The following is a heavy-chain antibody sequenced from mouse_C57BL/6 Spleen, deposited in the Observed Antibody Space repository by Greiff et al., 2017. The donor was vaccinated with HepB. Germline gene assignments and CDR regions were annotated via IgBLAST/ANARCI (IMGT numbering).Heavy chain of an antibody. CDR3: ARDYGSSYRYFDV. CDR2: IYPGDGDT. D-gene: IGHD1-1*01. CDR1: GYAFSSSW. V-gene: IGHV1-82*01. J-gene: IGHJ1*03. Sequence: QVQLQQSGPELVKPGASVKISCKASGYAFSSSWMNWVKQRPGKGLEWIGRIYPGDGDTNYNGKSKGKATLTADKSSSTAYMQLSSLTSEDSAVYFCARDYGSSYRYFDVWGTGTTVTVSS.